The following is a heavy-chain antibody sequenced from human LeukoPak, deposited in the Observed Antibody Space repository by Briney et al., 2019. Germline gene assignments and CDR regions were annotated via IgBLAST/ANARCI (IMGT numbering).Heavy chain of an antibody. CDR1: GGTSSSHA. V-gene: IGHV1-69*04. J-gene: IGHJ4*02. CDR3: ATTNDGGGYQWGDSFDF. CDR2: IIPNLGTT. D-gene: IGHD3-22*01. Sequence: GASVKVSCKASGGTSSSHAISWVRQAPGQGLEWMGRIIPNLGTTNRAQNFQDRVTLTADKSTNTAYMELTSLTSDDTAVYYCATTNDGGGYQWGDSFDFWGQGTLVTVSS.